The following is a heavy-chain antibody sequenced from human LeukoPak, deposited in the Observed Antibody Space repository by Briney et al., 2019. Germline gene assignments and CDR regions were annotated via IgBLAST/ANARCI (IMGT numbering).Heavy chain of an antibody. CDR2: ISYDGSNK. V-gene: IGHV3-30*03. D-gene: IGHD1-1*01. J-gene: IGHJ4*02. CDR3: ARDGHNGNDFDY. CDR1: GFTFSSYG. Sequence: GRSLRLSCAASGFTFSSYGMHWVRQAPGKGLEWVAVISYDGSNKYYADSVKGRFTISRDNSKNTLYLQMNSLRAEDTAVYYCARDGHNGNDFDYWGQGTLVTVSS.